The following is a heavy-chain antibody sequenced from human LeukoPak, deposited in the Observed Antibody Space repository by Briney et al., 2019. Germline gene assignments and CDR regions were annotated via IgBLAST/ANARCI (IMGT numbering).Heavy chain of an antibody. CDR1: GGSISTYY. Sequence: SETLSLTCTVSGGSISTYYWSWIRQPPGKGLEWIGHIYYSGSTNYNPSLKSRVTISVDTSKNQFSLKLSSVTAADTAVYYCASIKMVREYNWFDPWGQGTLVTVSS. CDR2: IYYSGST. V-gene: IGHV4-59*01. D-gene: IGHD3-10*01. J-gene: IGHJ5*02. CDR3: ASIKMVREYNWFDP.